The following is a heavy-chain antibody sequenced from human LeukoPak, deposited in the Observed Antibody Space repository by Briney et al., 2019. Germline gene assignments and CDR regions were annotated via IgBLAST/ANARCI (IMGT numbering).Heavy chain of an antibody. CDR2: INHSGST. CDR1: GGSFSGYY. J-gene: IGHJ5*02. CDR3: ARGNSSINWFDP. D-gene: IGHD6-13*01. Sequence: SETLSLTCGAYGGSFSGYYWSWIRQPPGKGLEWIGEINHSGSTNYNPSLESRVTISVDTSKNQFSLKLSSVTAADTAVYYCARGNSSINWFDPWGQGTLVTVSS. V-gene: IGHV4-34*01.